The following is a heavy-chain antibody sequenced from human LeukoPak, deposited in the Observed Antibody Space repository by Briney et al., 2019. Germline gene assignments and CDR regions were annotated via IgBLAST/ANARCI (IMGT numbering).Heavy chain of an antibody. V-gene: IGHV1-18*01. CDR2: ISAYNGNT. D-gene: IGHD1-26*01. Sequence: GASVKVSWKASGYTFTSYGISWVRQAPGQGLEWMGWISAYNGNTNYAQKLQGRVTMTTDTSTSTAYMELRSLRSDDTAGYYCARDAPRGSYYDSSASDAFDIWGQGTMVTVSS. CDR3: ARDAPRGSYYDSSASDAFDI. CDR1: GYTFTSYG. J-gene: IGHJ3*02.